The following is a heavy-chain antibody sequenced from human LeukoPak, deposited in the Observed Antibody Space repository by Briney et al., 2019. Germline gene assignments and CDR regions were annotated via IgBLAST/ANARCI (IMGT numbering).Heavy chain of an antibody. CDR1: GFTFSSYG. J-gene: IGHJ4*02. D-gene: IGHD6-19*01. V-gene: IGHV3-33*06. CDR3: AKDSLGSGWYGVDY. Sequence: GGSLRLSCAASGFTFSSYGMHWVRQAPGKGPEWVAVIWYDGSNKYYADSVKGRFTISRDNSKNTLYLQMNSLRAEDTAVYYCAKDSLGSGWYGVDYWGQGTLVTVSS. CDR2: IWYDGSNK.